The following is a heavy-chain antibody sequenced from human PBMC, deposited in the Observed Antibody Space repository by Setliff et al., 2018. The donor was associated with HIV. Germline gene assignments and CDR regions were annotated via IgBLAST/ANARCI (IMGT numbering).Heavy chain of an antibody. V-gene: IGHV1-69*13. CDR1: GGTFINSA. CDR3: ATGRHYYDSSDYPANPFDG. D-gene: IGHD3-22*01. J-gene: IGHJ3*01. Sequence: SVKVSCKASGGTFINSAFNWVRQAPGQGLEWMGSIIPISGTGNYAQNFQGRVTITADGSTSTAYMELTSLRSEDTAVYYCATGRHYYDSSDYPANPFDGGGQGTLVTVSS. CDR2: IIPISGTG.